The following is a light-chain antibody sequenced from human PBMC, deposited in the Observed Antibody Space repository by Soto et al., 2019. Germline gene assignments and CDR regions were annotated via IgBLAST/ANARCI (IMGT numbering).Light chain of an antibody. CDR2: EGS. CDR3: CSYAGSSTLYV. J-gene: IGLJ1*01. CDR1: TSDVGRYNP. Sequence: QSLLTQPASVSGSPGQSITISCTGTTSDVGRYNPVSWYQQHPGKAPKLRIYEGSKPPSGVSTRFSGSKSGNTASLTISGLQAEDEADYYCCSYAGSSTLYVFGTGTKVTVL. V-gene: IGLV2-23*01.